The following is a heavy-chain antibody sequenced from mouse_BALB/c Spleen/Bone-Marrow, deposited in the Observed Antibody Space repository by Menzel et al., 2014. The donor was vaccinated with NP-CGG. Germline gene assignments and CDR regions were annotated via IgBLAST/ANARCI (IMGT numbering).Heavy chain of an antibody. CDR1: GFNIKDYY. V-gene: IGHV14-1*02. J-gene: IGHJ2*01. Sequence: EVKLQESGAELVRPGALVKLSCKASGFNIKDYYMHWVIQRPEQGPEWIGWIDPENGNTIYDPKFQGKASITADTSSNTAYLQLSSLTSEDTAVYYCARRYGSSFDYWGQGTTLTVSS. D-gene: IGHD1-1*01. CDR3: ARRYGSSFDY. CDR2: IDPENGNT.